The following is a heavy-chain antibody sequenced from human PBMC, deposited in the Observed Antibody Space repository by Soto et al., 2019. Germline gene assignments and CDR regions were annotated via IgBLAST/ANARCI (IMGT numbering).Heavy chain of an antibody. D-gene: IGHD3-10*01. J-gene: IGHJ4*02. CDR2: IWSDGSYE. CDR3: ARGTGSGSFLIDY. Sequence: QVQLVGSGGGVVQPGRSLRLSCAASGFIFSNYAKHWVRQAPGQGLEWVALIWSDGSYENYAESVKGRFTISRDNSKNTLFLQVNGLRVDDTAVYFCARGTGSGSFLIDYWGQGTLVTVSS. V-gene: IGHV3-33*01. CDR1: GFIFSNYA.